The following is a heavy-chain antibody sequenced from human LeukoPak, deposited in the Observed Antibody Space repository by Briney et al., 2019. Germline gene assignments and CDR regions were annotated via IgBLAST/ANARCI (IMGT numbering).Heavy chain of an antibody. D-gene: IGHD2/OR15-2a*01. V-gene: IGHV3-21*01. CDR3: ARIVLTPPYGMDV. J-gene: IGHJ6*02. CDR1: RFTFSSYG. Sequence: GSLRLSCVASRFTFSSYGMTWVRRAPGTGLEWVSSISFGGGHIFYTDSVKGRFTIFRDDSKNSLYLEMNSLRAEDTAVYFCARIVLTPPYGMDVWGQGTTVTVSS. CDR2: ISFGGGHI.